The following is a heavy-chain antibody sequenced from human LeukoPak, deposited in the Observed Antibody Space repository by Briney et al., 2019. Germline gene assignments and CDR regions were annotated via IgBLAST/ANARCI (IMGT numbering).Heavy chain of an antibody. Sequence: GGSLRLSCAASGFTFSSYWMSWVRQAPGKGLELVANIKQDGSEKYYVDSVKGRFTISRDNAKNSLYLQMNSLRAEDTAVYYCARDGEDLELLLWGQGTLVTVSS. CDR2: IKQDGSEK. CDR3: ARDGEDLELLL. J-gene: IGHJ4*02. V-gene: IGHV3-7*01. D-gene: IGHD1-7*01. CDR1: GFTFSSYW.